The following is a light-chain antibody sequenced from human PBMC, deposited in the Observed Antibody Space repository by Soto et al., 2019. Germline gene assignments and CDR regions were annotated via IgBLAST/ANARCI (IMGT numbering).Light chain of an antibody. CDR3: AAWDDSLNAL. J-gene: IGLJ1*01. V-gene: IGLV1-44*01. CDR1: FSNIGDNA. CDR2: LND. Sequence: QSVLTQPPSLSATPGQRVNISCSGRFSNIGDNAVHWYQQLPGAAPKLLIYLNDQRPSGVPDRFSGSKSGTTAFLAISGLQSEYEDDYYCAAWDDSLNALFGNGTKLTVL.